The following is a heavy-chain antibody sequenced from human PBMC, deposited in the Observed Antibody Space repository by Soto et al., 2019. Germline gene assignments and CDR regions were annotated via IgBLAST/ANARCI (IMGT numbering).Heavy chain of an antibody. D-gene: IGHD3-3*01. Sequence: QLQLQESGPGLVKPSETLSLTCTVSGGSISSSSYYWGWIRQPPGKGLEWIGSIYYSGSTYYNPSLKSRVTISVDTSKNQFSLKLSSVTAEDTAVYYCAGKGSITIFGVRYFDLWGRGTLVTVSS. CDR3: AGKGSITIFGVRYFDL. V-gene: IGHV4-39*01. CDR2: IYYSGST. J-gene: IGHJ2*01. CDR1: GGSISSSSYY.